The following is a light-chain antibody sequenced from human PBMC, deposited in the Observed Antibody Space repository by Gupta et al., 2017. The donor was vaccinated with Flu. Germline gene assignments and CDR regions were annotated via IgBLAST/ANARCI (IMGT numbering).Light chain of an antibody. CDR3: QHYNGFSGS. V-gene: IGKV1-5*03. Sequence: DIQITQSPSTLSAFVGDRVTITCRASQSVSSWLAWYQQKLGKAPKLLIYRASSLQSGVPSRFSGSGSGTEFTLTISSLQPDDFATYYCQHYNGFSGSFGQGTKLEIK. CDR1: QSVSSW. CDR2: RAS. J-gene: IGKJ2*03.